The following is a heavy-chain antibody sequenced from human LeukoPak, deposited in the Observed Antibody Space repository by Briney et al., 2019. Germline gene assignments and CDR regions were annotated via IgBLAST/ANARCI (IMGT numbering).Heavy chain of an antibody. J-gene: IGHJ4*02. CDR2: IKQDGSEK. CDR1: GFTFSNAW. V-gene: IGHV3-7*03. Sequence: PGGSLRLSCAASGFTFSNAWMNWVRQAPGKGLEWVANIKQDGSEKYYVDSVKGRFTISRDNAKNSLYLQMNSLRAEDTAVCYCARRYYPFDYWGQGTLVTVSS. CDR3: ARRYYPFDY. D-gene: IGHD3-10*01.